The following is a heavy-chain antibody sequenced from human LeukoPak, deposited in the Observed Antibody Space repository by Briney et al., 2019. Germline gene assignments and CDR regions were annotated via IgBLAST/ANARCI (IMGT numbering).Heavy chain of an antibody. CDR1: GFTFSSYG. V-gene: IGHV3-33*06. J-gene: IGHJ5*02. D-gene: IGHD6-6*01. CDR2: IWYDGSNK. CDR3: AKEYSSSSKYNWFDP. Sequence: PGGSLRLSCAASGFTFSSYGMHWVRQAPGKGLEGVAVIWYDGSNKYYADSGKGRFTISRDNSTNKLYLQMNSLKAEATAVYYCAKEYSSSSKYNWFDPWGQGTLVTVSS.